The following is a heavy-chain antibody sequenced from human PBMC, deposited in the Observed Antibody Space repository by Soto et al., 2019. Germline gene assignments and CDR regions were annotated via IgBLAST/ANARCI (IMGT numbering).Heavy chain of an antibody. Sequence: ASVKVSCKASGYTFTSYGISWLRQAPGQGLEWMGWISAYNGNTNYAQKLQGRVTMTTDTSTSTAYMELRSLRSDDTAVYYCARVPLAFYCSSTSCFAALFDYWGQGTLVTVSS. CDR2: ISAYNGNT. V-gene: IGHV1-18*01. J-gene: IGHJ4*02. D-gene: IGHD2-2*01. CDR3: ARVPLAFYCSSTSCFAALFDY. CDR1: GYTFTSYG.